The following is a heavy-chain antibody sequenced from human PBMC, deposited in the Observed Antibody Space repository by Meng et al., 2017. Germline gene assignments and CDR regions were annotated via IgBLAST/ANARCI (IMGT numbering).Heavy chain of an antibody. Sequence: HVGLQGYGPGLVKPSGTLSLSCAVSGGSISSSNWWSWVRQPPGKGLEWIGEIYHSGSTNYNPSLKSRVTISVDKSKNQFSLKLSSVTAVDTAVYYCARVVAATTLFLDYWGQGTLVTVSS. J-gene: IGHJ4*02. CDR3: ARVVAATTLFLDY. V-gene: IGHV4-4*02. CDR1: GGSISSSNW. D-gene: IGHD2-15*01. CDR2: IYHSGST.